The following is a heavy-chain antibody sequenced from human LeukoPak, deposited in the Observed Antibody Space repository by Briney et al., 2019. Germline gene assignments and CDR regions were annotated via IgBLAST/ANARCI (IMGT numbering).Heavy chain of an antibody. CDR2: IIPVLNIT. CDR3: ARDRRVPLWFGEVRAFDI. Sequence: SVKVSCKTSGGTFSSSAITWVRQAPGQGLEWMGRIIPVLNITTYAQEFQGSVTITADTSTSTVYMELSSLRSEETAVYYCARDRRVPLWFGEVRAFDIWGQGTMVTVSS. CDR1: GGTFSSSA. V-gene: IGHV1-69*04. D-gene: IGHD3-10*01. J-gene: IGHJ3*02.